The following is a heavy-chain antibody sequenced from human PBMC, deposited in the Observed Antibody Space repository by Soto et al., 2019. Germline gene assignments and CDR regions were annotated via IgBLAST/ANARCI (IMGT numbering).Heavy chain of an antibody. CDR2: IYHSGST. D-gene: IGHD3-10*01. V-gene: IGHV4-30-2*01. CDR1: GGSISSGGYS. CDR3: ARVPGP. Sequence: QLPLQESGSGLVTPSQTLSLTCAVSGGSISSGGYSWSWIRQPPGKGLEWIGYIYHSGSTYYHPSLMSRVAISVDRSKNQFTLKLSSVTAADTAVYYCARVPGPWGQGTLVSVSS. J-gene: IGHJ5*02.